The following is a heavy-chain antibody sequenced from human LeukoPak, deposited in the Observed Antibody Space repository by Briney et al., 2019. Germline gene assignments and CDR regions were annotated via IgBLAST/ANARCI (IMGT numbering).Heavy chain of an antibody. Sequence: GGSLRLSCAASGFTVSRNYMSWVRQAPGKGLEWVSVIYSGGSTYYADSVKGRFTISRDNSMNTLYLQMNSLRAEDTAVYYCARDRRYYSNQYLDYWGQGTLVTVSS. CDR2: IYSGGST. V-gene: IGHV3-66*02. D-gene: IGHD4-11*01. J-gene: IGHJ4*02. CDR3: ARDRRYYSNQYLDY. CDR1: GFTVSRNY.